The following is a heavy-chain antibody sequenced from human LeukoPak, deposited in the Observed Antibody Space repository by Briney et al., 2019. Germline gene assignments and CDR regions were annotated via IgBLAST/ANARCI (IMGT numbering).Heavy chain of an antibody. V-gene: IGHV4-34*01. CDR1: GASYNAYY. J-gene: IGHJ4*02. CDR3: AVGITILGVAASFDS. CDR2: IDHRGTA. Sequence: SETLSLICAVYGASYNAYYWSWIRQPPGKGLEWIGDIDHRGTATYNTSLKSRLTISADASKNQFSLKLNSVTDADTAVYYCAVGITILGVAASFDSWGQGNLVIVSS. D-gene: IGHD3-3*01.